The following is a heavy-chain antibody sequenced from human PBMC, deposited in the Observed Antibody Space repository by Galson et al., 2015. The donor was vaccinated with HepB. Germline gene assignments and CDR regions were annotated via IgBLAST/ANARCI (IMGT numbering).Heavy chain of an antibody. CDR2: IIPIFGTA. CDR1: GGTFSSYA. V-gene: IGHV1-69*13. Sequence: SVKVSCKASGGTFSSYAISWVRQAPGQGLEWMGGIIPIFGTANYAQKFQGRVTITADESTSTAYMELSSLRSEDTAVYYCARGDIVVVVAADYYYYGMDVWGQGTTVTVSS. D-gene: IGHD2-15*01. CDR3: ARGDIVVVVAADYYYYGMDV. J-gene: IGHJ6*02.